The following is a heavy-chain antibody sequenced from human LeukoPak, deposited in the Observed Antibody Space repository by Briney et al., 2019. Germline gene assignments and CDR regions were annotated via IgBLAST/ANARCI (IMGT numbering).Heavy chain of an antibody. Sequence: GGSLRLSCAASGFTFSNYAMSWVRQAPGKGLEWVSSIFPSGGEIHYADSVRGRFTISRDNSKSTLSLQMNSLRAEDTAIYYCAKSRRTNFGVVNDYFDYWGQGTLVTVSS. J-gene: IGHJ4*02. CDR3: AKSRRTNFGVVNDYFDY. D-gene: IGHD3-3*01. V-gene: IGHV3-23*01. CDR1: GFTFSNYA. CDR2: IFPSGGEI.